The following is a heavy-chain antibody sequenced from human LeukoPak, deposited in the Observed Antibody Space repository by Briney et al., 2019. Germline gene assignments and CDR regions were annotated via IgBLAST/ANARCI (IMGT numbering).Heavy chain of an antibody. CDR2: IKQDGSEK. Sequence: GGSLRLSCVASGFTFSSRDWMTWVCQAPGKGLEWVANIKQDGSEKNYVDSVKGRFTISRDNARNTLFLQMNSLRVEDTAVYYCAKDETHSSGWAPFDSWGQGTLVIVSS. CDR1: GFTFSSRDW. CDR3: AKDETHSSGWAPFDS. V-gene: IGHV3-7*03. D-gene: IGHD6-19*01. J-gene: IGHJ4*02.